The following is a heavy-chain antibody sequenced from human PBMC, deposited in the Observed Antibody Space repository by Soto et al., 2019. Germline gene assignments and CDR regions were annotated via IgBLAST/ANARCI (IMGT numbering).Heavy chain of an antibody. V-gene: IGHV4-31*03. CDR2: IYYSGST. Sequence: QVQLQESGPGLVKPSQTLSLTCTVSGASMSSGGYYWTWIRQSPGKGLEWIGYIYYSGSTYYNPSLESRVPISLDTSRSQFSLTLHFVTAADTAIYYCARDRHNNFFHPWGQGTLVTVSS. CDR3: ARDRHNNFFHP. D-gene: IGHD6-6*01. J-gene: IGHJ5*02. CDR1: GASMSSGGYY.